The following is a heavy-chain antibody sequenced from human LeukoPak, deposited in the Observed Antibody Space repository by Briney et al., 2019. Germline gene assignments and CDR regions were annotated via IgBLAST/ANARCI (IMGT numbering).Heavy chain of an antibody. Sequence: GGSLRLSCAASGFTFSSYGMHWVRQAPGKGLEWVAFIRYDGSNKYYADSVKGRFTISRDNSKNTLYLQMNSLRAEDTAIYYCAKGLRKLIVGSTEYYFDYWGQGTLVTVSS. CDR3: AKGLRKLIVGSTEYYFDY. J-gene: IGHJ4*02. D-gene: IGHD1-26*01. V-gene: IGHV3-30*02. CDR2: IRYDGSNK. CDR1: GFTFSSYG.